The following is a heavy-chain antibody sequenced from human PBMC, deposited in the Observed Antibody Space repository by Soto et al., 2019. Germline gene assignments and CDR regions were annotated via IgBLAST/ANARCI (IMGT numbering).Heavy chain of an antibody. Sequence: ASVKVSCKDSGYTFTSYRISWVRQAPGHGLEWMGWISAYNGNTNYAQKLQGRVTMTTDTSTSTAYMELRSLRSDDTAVYYCARDPDSSGYYTALDYFDYWGQGTLVTVSS. CDR1: GYTFTSYR. J-gene: IGHJ4*02. D-gene: IGHD3-22*01. CDR3: ARDPDSSGYYTALDYFDY. CDR2: ISAYNGNT. V-gene: IGHV1-18*01.